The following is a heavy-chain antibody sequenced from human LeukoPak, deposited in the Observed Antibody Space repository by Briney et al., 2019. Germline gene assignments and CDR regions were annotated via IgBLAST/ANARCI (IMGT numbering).Heavy chain of an antibody. Sequence: GGSLRLSCAASGFTFSNYNMNWVRQAPGKRLEWVASITSRSSSISYADSVTGRFTVSRDNAKDSLYLQMNSLRAEDTAVYFCARVQVAVQSVFDYFDYWGQGTLVTVSS. CDR1: GFTFSNYN. CDR2: ITSRSSSI. CDR3: ARVQVAVQSVFDYFDY. J-gene: IGHJ4*02. V-gene: IGHV3-21*01. D-gene: IGHD2-2*01.